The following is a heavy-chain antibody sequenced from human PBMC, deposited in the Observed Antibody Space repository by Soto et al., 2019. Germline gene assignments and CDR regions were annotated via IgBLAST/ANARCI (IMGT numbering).Heavy chain of an antibody. Sequence: QVQLVESGGGLVKPGGSPRLSCAASGFTFSDYYMSWIRQAPGKGLEWVSYISSRSSTIFYADSVKGRFTISRDNVKNSLYLQMNRLRAEDTAVYYCASGTNGAFFVYWGQGILVTVSS. V-gene: IGHV3-11*01. CDR1: GFTFSDYY. J-gene: IGHJ4*02. CDR3: ASGTNGAFFVY. CDR2: ISSRSSTI. D-gene: IGHD2-8*01.